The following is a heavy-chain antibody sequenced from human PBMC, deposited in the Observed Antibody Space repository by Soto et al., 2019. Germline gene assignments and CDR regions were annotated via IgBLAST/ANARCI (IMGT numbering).Heavy chain of an antibody. J-gene: IGHJ4*02. CDR3: ARHFSSNWFYFDY. D-gene: IGHD6-13*01. CDR1: GYSFSNHW. V-gene: IGHV5-51*01. Sequence: ESLKISCKGSGYSFSNHWIGWVRQMPGKGLEWMRIIYPGDSDTKYSPSFEGQVTMSADKSTSTAYLQWRSLKASDTAMYFCARHFSSNWFYFDYWGRGTLVTVSS. CDR2: IYPGDSDT.